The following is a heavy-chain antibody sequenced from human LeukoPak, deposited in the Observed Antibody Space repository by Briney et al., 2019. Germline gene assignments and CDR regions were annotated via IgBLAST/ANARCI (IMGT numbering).Heavy chain of an antibody. D-gene: IGHD6-19*01. CDR2: IIPTLGIA. J-gene: IGHJ4*02. CDR3: ARRAVAGPSFDY. V-gene: IGHV1-69*10. CDR1: GGTFSSYA. Sequence: ASVKVSCKASGGTFSSYAISWVRQAPGQGLEWMGRIIPTLGIANYAQKFQGRVTITADKSTSTAYMELSSLRSEDTAVYYCARRAVAGPSFDYWGQGTLVTVSS.